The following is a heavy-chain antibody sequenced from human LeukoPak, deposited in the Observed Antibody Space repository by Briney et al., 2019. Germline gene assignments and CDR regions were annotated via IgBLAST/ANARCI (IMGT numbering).Heavy chain of an antibody. J-gene: IGHJ6*04. CDR3: ARDRDNWNDSSYYYYGMDV. Sequence: GRSLRLSCAASGFTFSSYGMHWVRKAPGKGLEWVAVMWYDGSNKYYADSVKGRFTISRDNSKNTLYLQMNSLRAEDTAVYYCARDRDNWNDSSYYYYGMDVWGKGTTVTVSS. V-gene: IGHV3-33*01. CDR2: MWYDGSNK. CDR1: GFTFSSYG. D-gene: IGHD1-1*01.